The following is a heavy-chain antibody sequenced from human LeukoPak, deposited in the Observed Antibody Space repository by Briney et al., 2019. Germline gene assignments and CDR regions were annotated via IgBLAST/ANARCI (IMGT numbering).Heavy chain of an antibody. D-gene: IGHD3-22*01. V-gene: IGHV4-61*02. J-gene: IGHJ4*02. Sequence: SQTLSLTCTVSGGSISSGNNHCHWIRQPAGKRLEWIGRVHTSGRTNYNPSLKSRVTISVDKSKNQFSLKLSSVTAADTAVYYCARDAEFYYYDSSGYRPRGVYFDYWGQGTLVTVSS. CDR3: ARDAEFYYYDSSGYRPRGVYFDY. CDR2: VHTSGRT. CDR1: GGSISSGNNH.